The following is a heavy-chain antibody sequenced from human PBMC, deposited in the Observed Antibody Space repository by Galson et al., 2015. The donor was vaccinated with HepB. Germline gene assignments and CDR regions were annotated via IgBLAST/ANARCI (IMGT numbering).Heavy chain of an antibody. CDR1: GFTFISYA. CDR3: AKDRGYDTNYYGTDV. J-gene: IGHJ6*02. CDR2: ISGSGGIT. V-gene: IGHV3-23*01. Sequence: SLRLSCAASGFTFISYAMTWVRQAPGKGLEWVSGISGSGGITYYVDSLKGRFTISRDNSKNTLYLQMNSLRAEDTAVYYCAKDRGYDTNYYGTDVWGQGTTVTVSS. D-gene: IGHD3-10*01.